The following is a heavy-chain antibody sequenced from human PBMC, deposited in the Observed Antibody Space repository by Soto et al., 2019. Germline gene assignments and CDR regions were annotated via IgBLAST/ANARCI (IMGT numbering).Heavy chain of an antibody. V-gene: IGHV1-69*05. CDR2: IIPIFGTA. J-gene: IGHJ4*02. Sequence: SVKVSCKASGGTFSSYAISWVRQAPGQGLEWMGGIIPIFGTANYAQKLQGRVTMTTDTSTSTAYMELRSLRSEDTAVYYCATARYYDFWSGYSPVPYFDYWGQGTLVTSPQ. CDR1: GGTFSSYA. D-gene: IGHD3-3*01. CDR3: ATARYYDFWSGYSPVPYFDY.